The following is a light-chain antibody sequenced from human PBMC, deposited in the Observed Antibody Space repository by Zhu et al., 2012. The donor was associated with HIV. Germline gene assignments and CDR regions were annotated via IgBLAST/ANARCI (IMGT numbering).Light chain of an antibody. V-gene: IGKV3-15*01. CDR2: AAS. J-gene: IGKJ4*01. CDR3: QQYDNWPLT. CDR1: QNVGRS. Sequence: EVVVTQSPATLSVSPGERATLSCRASQNVGRSLAWYQQKPGQAPRLLISAASTRATGIPGRFSGSGSGTEFTLTISSLQSEDFAIYYCQQYDNWPLTFGGGTKLEIK.